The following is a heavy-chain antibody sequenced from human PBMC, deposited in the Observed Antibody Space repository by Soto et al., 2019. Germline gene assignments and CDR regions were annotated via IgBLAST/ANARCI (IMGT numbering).Heavy chain of an antibody. Sequence: PSETLSLTCTVSGGSISSYYWSWIRQPPGKGLEWIGYIYYSGSTNYNPSLKSRVTISVDTSKNQFSLKLSPVTAADTAVYYCARGRDSSGYYYLRAYFDYWGQGTLVTVSS. J-gene: IGHJ4*02. CDR2: IYYSGST. D-gene: IGHD3-22*01. CDR3: ARGRDSSGYYYLRAYFDY. CDR1: GGSISSYY. V-gene: IGHV4-59*01.